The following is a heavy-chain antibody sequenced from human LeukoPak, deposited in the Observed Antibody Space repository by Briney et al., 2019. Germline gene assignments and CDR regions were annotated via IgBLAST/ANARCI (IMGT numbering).Heavy chain of an antibody. Sequence: GGSLRLSCAASGFTFDDYAMHWVRQAPGKGLEWVSGISWNSGSIGYADPVKGRFTISRDNAKNSLYLQMNSLRAEDTALYYCAKDITAGGSGSSAFDIWGQGTMVTVSS. CDR1: GFTFDDYA. CDR2: ISWNSGSI. J-gene: IGHJ3*02. CDR3: AKDITAGGSGSSAFDI. D-gene: IGHD3-10*01. V-gene: IGHV3-9*01.